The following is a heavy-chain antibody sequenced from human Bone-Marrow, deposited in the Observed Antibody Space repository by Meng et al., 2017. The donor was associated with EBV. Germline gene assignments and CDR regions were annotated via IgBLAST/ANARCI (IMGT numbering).Heavy chain of an antibody. CDR3: ARDKLGGSYYFDY. CDR2: ISSSGSTI. V-gene: IGHV3-11*01. D-gene: IGHD1-26*01. CDR1: GFTFSDYY. Sequence: GPRVESGGGLVKPGGALRLSCAASGFTFSDYYMSWIRQAPGKGLEWVSYISSSGSTIYYADSVKGRFTISRDNAKNSLYLQMNSLRAEDTAVYYCARDKLGGSYYFDYWGQGTLVTVSS. J-gene: IGHJ4*02.